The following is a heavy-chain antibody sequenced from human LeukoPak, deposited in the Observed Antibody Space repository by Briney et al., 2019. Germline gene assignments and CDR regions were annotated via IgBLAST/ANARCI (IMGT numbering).Heavy chain of an antibody. CDR2: ISSSGSTI. CDR1: GFTFSSYE. V-gene: IGHV3-48*03. J-gene: IGHJ4*02. Sequence: GGSLRLSCAASGFTFSSYEMNWVRQAPGKGLEWVSYISSSGSTIYYADSVKGRFTISRDNAKNSLYLEMNSLRAEDTAVYYCARGKYSFDYWGQGTLVTVSS. CDR3: ARGKYSFDY.